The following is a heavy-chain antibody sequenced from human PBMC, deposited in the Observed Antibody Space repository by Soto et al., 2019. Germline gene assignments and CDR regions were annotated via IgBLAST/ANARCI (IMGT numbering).Heavy chain of an antibody. CDR2: IYNSGST. CDR3: ARDPTYSSGWYDAFDI. D-gene: IGHD6-19*01. Sequence: PSETLSLTCTVSGGSISSYYWSWIRQPPGKGLEWIGYIYNSGSTNYNPSLKSRVTLSVDTSKNQFSLKLSSLTAADTAVYYCARDPTYSSGWYDAFDIWGQGTMVTVS. J-gene: IGHJ3*02. V-gene: IGHV4-59*01. CDR1: GGSISSYY.